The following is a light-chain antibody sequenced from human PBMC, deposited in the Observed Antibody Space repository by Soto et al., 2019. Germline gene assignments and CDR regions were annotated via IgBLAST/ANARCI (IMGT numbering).Light chain of an antibody. CDR3: HQYGSSPQM. CDR1: QSVSSSY. J-gene: IGKJ1*01. CDR2: GAS. V-gene: IGKV3-20*01. Sequence: ELVMTQSQANLSLSRGERGTLSCSASQSVSSSYLAWYQQKPGQAPRLLIYGASSRATGIPDRFSGSGSGTDFTLTISRLEPEDFAVYYCHQYGSSPQMFGQGAKVDIK.